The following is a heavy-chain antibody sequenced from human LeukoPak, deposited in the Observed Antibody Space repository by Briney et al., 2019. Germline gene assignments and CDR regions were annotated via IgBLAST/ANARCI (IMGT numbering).Heavy chain of an antibody. V-gene: IGHV3-9*01. CDR3: AKEGLDY. CDR2: ISWNSGSI. CDR1: GFTFDDYA. J-gene: IGHJ4*02. Sequence: GRSLRLSCAASGFTFDDYAMHWVRQAPGKGLEWVSGISWNSGSIGYADSVKGRFTISRDNAKISLYLQMNRLRAEDTALYYCAKEGLDYWGQGTLVTVSS.